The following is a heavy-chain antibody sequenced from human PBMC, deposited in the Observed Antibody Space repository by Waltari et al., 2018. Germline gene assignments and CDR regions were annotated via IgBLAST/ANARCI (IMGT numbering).Heavy chain of an antibody. V-gene: IGHV4-4*07. CDR2: IYTSGST. CDR3: ARASYYDSSGYYDYYYYYMDV. J-gene: IGHJ6*03. CDR1: GGSISSYY. Sequence: QVQLQESGPGLVKPSETLSLTCTVSGGSISSYYWSWIRQPAGKGLEWIGRIYTSGSTNYNPSRRIRVTMSVDTSKNQFSRKLSSVTAADTAVYYCARASYYDSSGYYDYYYYYMDVWGKGTTVTVSS. D-gene: IGHD3-22*01.